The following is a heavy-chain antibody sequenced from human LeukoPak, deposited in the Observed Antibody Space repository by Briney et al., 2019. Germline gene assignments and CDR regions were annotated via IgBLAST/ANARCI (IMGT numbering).Heavy chain of an antibody. CDR2: ISGSGDSV. CDR3: AKSFSTLWRSFDY. CDR1: GFSFSNYA. J-gene: IGHJ4*02. D-gene: IGHD3-3*02. V-gene: IGHV3-23*01. Sequence: GGSLRLSCAASGFSFSNYAMHWVRQAPGKGLDWVSRISGSGDSVCYADSVKARFTISRDNSKNTLYLQMNSLRAEDTAVYYCAKSFSTLWRSFDYWGQGPLV.